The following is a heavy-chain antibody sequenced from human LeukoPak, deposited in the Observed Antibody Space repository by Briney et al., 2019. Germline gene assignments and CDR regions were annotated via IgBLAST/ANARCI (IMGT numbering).Heavy chain of an antibody. CDR2: VYSSGST. V-gene: IGHV4-61*02. D-gene: IGHD2-21*02. Sequence: SQTLSLTCAVSGGSISSGGYSWSWIRQPAGKGLEWIGRVYSSGSTNYNPSLKSRVTMSVDTSKNQFSLKLSSVTATDTAVYYCARHYCGGDCYSRWYFDLWGRGTLVTVSS. CDR3: ARHYCGGDCYSRWYFDL. CDR1: GGSISSGGYS. J-gene: IGHJ2*01.